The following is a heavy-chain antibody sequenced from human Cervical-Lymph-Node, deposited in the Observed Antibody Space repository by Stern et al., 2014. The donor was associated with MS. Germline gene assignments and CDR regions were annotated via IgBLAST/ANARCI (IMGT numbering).Heavy chain of an antibody. CDR1: GYTFSSYG. Sequence: QVQLVQSGAEVKKPGASVKVSCKTSGYTFSSYGISWVRQAPGQGLEWMGWISTYNGNANYAPKLHGRVTVTADNSTTTVFMELRSLRSDDTAVYYCAREAYTSGSDYWGQGTLVTVSS. D-gene: IGHD6-19*01. CDR3: AREAYTSGSDY. V-gene: IGHV1-18*01. J-gene: IGHJ4*02. CDR2: ISTYNGNA.